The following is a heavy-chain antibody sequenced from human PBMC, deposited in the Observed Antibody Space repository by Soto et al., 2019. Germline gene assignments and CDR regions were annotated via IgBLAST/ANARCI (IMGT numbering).Heavy chain of an antibody. J-gene: IGHJ3*02. V-gene: IGHV3-48*02. CDR3: AREYTWNYHDGFDI. Sequence: EVQLVESGGGSVQPGGSLRLSCAASGFTFSSYGINCVRQAPGKGLEWVSYISSSSSTIYSADSVKGRFTISRDNAKNSLYLQMNSLRDEDTALYYCAREYTWNYHDGFDIWGQGTMVTVSS. CDR1: GFTFSSYG. D-gene: IGHD1-7*01. CDR2: ISSSSSTI.